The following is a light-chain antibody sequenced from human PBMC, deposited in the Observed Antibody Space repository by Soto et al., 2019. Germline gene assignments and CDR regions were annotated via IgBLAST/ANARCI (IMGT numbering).Light chain of an antibody. CDR3: QKYNSAPST. Sequence: DIQMTQSPSSLSASVGDRVTITCRASQSIRNYLAWYQQQPGKVPKLLIYVASTLQSGVPSRFSGSGSGTDFTLTNSSLQTEAVATYYCQKYNSAPSTLGQGNKVEIK. J-gene: IGKJ1*01. CDR1: QSIRNY. V-gene: IGKV1-27*01. CDR2: VAS.